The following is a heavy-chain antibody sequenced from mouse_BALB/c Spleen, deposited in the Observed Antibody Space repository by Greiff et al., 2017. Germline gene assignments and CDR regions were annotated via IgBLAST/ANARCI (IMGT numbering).Heavy chain of an antibody. CDR1: GFTFSSYY. J-gene: IGHJ4*01. Sequence: EVMLVESGGGLVKLGGSLKLSCAASGFTFSSYYMSWVRQTPEKRLELVAAINSNGGSTYYPDTVKGRFTISRDNAKNTLYLQMSSLKSEDTALYYCARHPYDSSGSRAMDYWGQGTSVTVSS. CDR2: INSNGGST. D-gene: IGHD3-2*01. CDR3: ARHPYDSSGSRAMDY. V-gene: IGHV5-6-2*01.